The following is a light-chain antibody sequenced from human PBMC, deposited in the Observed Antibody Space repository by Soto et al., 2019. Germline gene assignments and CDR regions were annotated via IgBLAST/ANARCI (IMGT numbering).Light chain of an antibody. J-gene: IGKJ5*01. Sequence: EVVLTHSPVTLSLSPGERATLSCRASQSFRGLLAWYQQKPGQAPRRLIYDAYNRATGIPPRFSGSGSGTDFTLTISSLEPEDSAVYYCQQRHMWPITFGQGTRLE. V-gene: IGKV3-11*01. CDR2: DAY. CDR3: QQRHMWPIT. CDR1: QSFRGL.